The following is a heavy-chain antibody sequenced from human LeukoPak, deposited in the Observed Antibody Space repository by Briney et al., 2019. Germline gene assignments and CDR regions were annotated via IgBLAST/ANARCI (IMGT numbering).Heavy chain of an antibody. CDR2: IFSGGST. CDR1: GFTVSSNY. V-gene: IGHV3-66*04. D-gene: IGHD2-15*01. Sequence: GGSLKLSCAASGFTVSSNYMSWVRQAPGKGLEWVSDIFSGGSTYYADSVKGRFTISRDNSKNTLYLQMNSLRVEDTAVYYCAGRLGGYVDHWGQGTLVTVSS. J-gene: IGHJ4*02. CDR3: AGRLGGYVDH.